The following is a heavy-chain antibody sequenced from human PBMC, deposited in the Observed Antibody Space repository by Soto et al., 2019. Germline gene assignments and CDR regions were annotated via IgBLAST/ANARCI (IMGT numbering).Heavy chain of an antibody. CDR2: INPSGGST. Sequence: QVQLVQSGAEVKKPGASVKVSCKASGYTFTSYYMHCVRQAPGQGLEWMGIINPSGGSTSYAQKFQGRVTMTRDTSTSTVYMELSSLRSEDTAVYYCARELTATWYFDLWGRGTLVTVSS. CDR3: ARELTATWYFDL. CDR1: GYTFTSYY. V-gene: IGHV1-46*01. D-gene: IGHD2-21*02. J-gene: IGHJ2*01.